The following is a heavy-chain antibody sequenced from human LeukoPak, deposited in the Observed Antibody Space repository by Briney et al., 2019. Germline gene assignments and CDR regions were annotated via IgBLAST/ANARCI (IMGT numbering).Heavy chain of an antibody. J-gene: IGHJ4*02. V-gene: IGHV3-11*04. CDR1: GFTFSDYY. Sequence: GGSLRLSCSASGFTFSDYYMSWIRQAPGKGLEWVSYISSSGSTIYYADSVRGRFTISRDNSKNTLYLQMNSLRAEDTAVYYCARGWSSSWSIDYWGQGTLVTVSS. CDR3: ARGWSSSWSIDY. CDR2: ISSSGSTI. D-gene: IGHD6-13*01.